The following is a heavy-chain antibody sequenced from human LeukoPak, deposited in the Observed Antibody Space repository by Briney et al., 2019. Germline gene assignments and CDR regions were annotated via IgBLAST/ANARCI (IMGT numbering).Heavy chain of an antibody. CDR3: ARHQRTTKGRKAARILNDAFDI. CDR2: ISSSSSTI. CDR1: GFTFSSYS. D-gene: IGHD1-7*01. V-gene: IGHV3-48*04. Sequence: GGSLRLSCAASGFTFSSYSMNWVRQAPGKGLEWVSYISSSSSTIYYADSVKGRFTISRDNAKNSLYLQMNSLRAEDTALYHCARHQRTTKGRKAARILNDAFDIWGQGTMVTVSS. J-gene: IGHJ3*02.